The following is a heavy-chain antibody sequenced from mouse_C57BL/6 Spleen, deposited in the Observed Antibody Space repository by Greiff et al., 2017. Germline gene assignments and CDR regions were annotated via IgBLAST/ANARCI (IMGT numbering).Heavy chain of an antibody. CDR3: ARSRYDGYPYWYFDV. D-gene: IGHD2-3*01. CDR1: GYAFSSSW. V-gene: IGHV1-82*01. Sequence: VQRVESGPELVKPGASVKISCKASGYAFSSSWMNWVKQRPGKGLEWIGRIYPGDGDTNYNGKFKGKATLTADQSSSTAYMQLSSLTSEDSAVYFCARSRYDGYPYWYFDVWGTGTTVTVSS. J-gene: IGHJ1*03. CDR2: IYPGDGDT.